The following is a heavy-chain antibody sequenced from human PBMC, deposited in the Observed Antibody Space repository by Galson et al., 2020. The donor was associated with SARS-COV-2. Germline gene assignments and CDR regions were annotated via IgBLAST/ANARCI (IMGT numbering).Heavy chain of an antibody. J-gene: IGHJ5*02. Sequence: GESLKISCAASGFTFSSYWMSWVRQAPGKGLEWVANIKQDGSEKYYVDSVKGRFTISRDNAKNSLYLQMNSLRAEDTAVYYCARKRGVVVVPAAIPPWFDPWGQGTLVTVSS. CDR2: IKQDGSEK. D-gene: IGHD2-2*02. CDR1: GFTFSSYW. V-gene: IGHV3-7*01. CDR3: ARKRGVVVVPAAIPPWFDP.